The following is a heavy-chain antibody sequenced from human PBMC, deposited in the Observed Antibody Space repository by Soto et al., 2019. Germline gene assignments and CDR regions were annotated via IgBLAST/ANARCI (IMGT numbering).Heavy chain of an antibody. CDR1: GDSISAYS. CDR2: IHYNGNT. Sequence: QVQLQVSGPGLVKPSETLSLTCTVSGDSISAYSWSWVRQPPGKGLEWIGNIHYNGNTKYNPSLKSRVTMSVDTSKNQFSLRLISVTAADTAISFCAREGNLGRWLQPLDFWGQGTLVTVSS. D-gene: IGHD5-12*01. J-gene: IGHJ4*02. CDR3: AREGNLGRWLQPLDF. V-gene: IGHV4-59*01.